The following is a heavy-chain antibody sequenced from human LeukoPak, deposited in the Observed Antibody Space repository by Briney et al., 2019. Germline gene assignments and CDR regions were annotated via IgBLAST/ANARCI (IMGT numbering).Heavy chain of an antibody. J-gene: IGHJ3*02. V-gene: IGHV4-59*01. CDR3: ARAIVVVATARNTFDM. CDR1: GDSISTYY. CDR2: IYYSGST. D-gene: IGHD2-15*01. Sequence: SETLSLTCTVSGDSISTYYWSWIRQPPGKGLEWIGYIYYSGSTNYNPSLKSRVTISVDTSKNQFSLNLSSMTAADTAVYYCARAIVVVATARNTFDMWGQGTMVTVSS.